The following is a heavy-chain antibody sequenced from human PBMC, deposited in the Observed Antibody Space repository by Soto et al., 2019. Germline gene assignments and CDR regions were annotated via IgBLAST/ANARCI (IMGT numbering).Heavy chain of an antibody. J-gene: IGHJ3*02. CDR2: ISYSGST. Sequence: QVQLQESGPGLVKPSQTLSLSCTVSGGSFSSGGYYWSWIRQHPGKGLEWIGYISYSGSTFYNPSLKSRVTISVDTSKNQFSLKLSSVTAADTAVYYCAILYAVWAFDIWGQGTMVTVSS. D-gene: IGHD6-19*01. CDR3: AILYAVWAFDI. V-gene: IGHV4-31*03. CDR1: GGSFSSGGYY.